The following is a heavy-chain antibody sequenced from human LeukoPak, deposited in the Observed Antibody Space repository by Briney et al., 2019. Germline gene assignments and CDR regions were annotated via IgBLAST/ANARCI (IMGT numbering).Heavy chain of an antibody. CDR2: INHSGST. J-gene: IGHJ4*02. D-gene: IGHD3-3*01. CDR1: GGSFSGYY. CDR3: AGGSEWLAFDS. V-gene: IGHV4-34*01. Sequence: SETLSLTCAVYGGSFSGYYWSWIRQPPGKGLEWIGEINHSGSTNYNPSLKSRVTISVDTSKNQFSLKLSSVTAADTAVYFCAGGSEWLAFDSWGQGTLVTVSS.